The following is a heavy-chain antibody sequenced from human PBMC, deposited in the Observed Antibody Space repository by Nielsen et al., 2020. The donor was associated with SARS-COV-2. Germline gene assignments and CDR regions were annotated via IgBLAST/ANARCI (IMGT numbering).Heavy chain of an antibody. J-gene: IGHJ6*02. CDR2: IIGSSSIT. CDR3: ARLRDVVATGGMDV. D-gene: IGHD5-12*01. V-gene: IGHV3-48*01. Sequence: GESLKISCAVSGFTFNTYSMNWVRQAPGKGLEWVSYIIGSSSITDYADSVKGRFTISIDKAKNSLYLQMNSLRAEDTALYHCARLRDVVATGGMDVWGQGTTVTVSS. CDR1: GFTFNTYS.